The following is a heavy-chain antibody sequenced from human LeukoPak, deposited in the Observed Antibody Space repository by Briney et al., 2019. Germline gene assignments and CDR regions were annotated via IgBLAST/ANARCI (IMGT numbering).Heavy chain of an antibody. Sequence: KPSETLSLTCTVSGGSISNYFWSWIRQPAEKGLEWIGRIYTSGSTKYNPSLKSRVTMSVDTSMNHFSLKLSSVTAADTAIYYCARGLNCSGGRCWFDPWGQGTLVTVSS. V-gene: IGHV4-4*07. CDR3: ARGLNCSGGRCWFDP. D-gene: IGHD2-15*01. J-gene: IGHJ5*02. CDR2: IYTSGST. CDR1: GGSISNYF.